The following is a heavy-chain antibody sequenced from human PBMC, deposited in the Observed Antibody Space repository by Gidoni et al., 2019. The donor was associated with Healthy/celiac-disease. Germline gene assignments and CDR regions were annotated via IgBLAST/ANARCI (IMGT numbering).Heavy chain of an antibody. CDR3: ARDPVAGTSFDY. CDR2: ISYDGSNK. CDR1: GFTFSSYA. Sequence: QVQLVESGGGVVQPGRSLRLSCAASGFTFSSYAMHWVRQAPGKGLEWVAVISYDGSNKYYADSVKGRFTISRDNSKNTLYLQMNSLRAEDTAVYYCARDPVAGTSFDYWGQGTLVTVSS. V-gene: IGHV3-30-3*01. D-gene: IGHD6-19*01. J-gene: IGHJ4*02.